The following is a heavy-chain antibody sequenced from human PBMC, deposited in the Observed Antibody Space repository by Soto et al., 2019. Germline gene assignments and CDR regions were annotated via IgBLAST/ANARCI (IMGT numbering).Heavy chain of an antibody. D-gene: IGHD2-2*02. CDR1: GFTFSSYA. V-gene: IGHV3-30-3*01. Sequence: GGSLRLSCAASGFTFSSYAMHWVRQAPGKGLEWVAVISYDGSNKYYADSVKGRFTISRDNSKNTLYLQMNSLRVEDTAVYYCAREDRDIVVVPAAILPDYWGQGTLVTVSS. J-gene: IGHJ4*02. CDR3: AREDRDIVVVPAAILPDY. CDR2: ISYDGSNK.